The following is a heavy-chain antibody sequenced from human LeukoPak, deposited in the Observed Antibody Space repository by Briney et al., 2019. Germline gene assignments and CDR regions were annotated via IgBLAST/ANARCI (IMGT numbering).Heavy chain of an antibody. D-gene: IGHD2-2*01. CDR2: ISSQNGNA. Sequence: KPSETLSLTCTVSGGSISSYNWWTWVRQSPGKGLEWIGEISSQNGNANYNPSLLRRVTLSLDKSQNQFSLRLSSVTAADTAVYFCAKIYCSRITCYFDFWGQGTLVTVSS. CDR1: GGSISSYNW. V-gene: IGHV4/OR15-8*02. CDR3: AKIYCSRITCYFDF. J-gene: IGHJ4*02.